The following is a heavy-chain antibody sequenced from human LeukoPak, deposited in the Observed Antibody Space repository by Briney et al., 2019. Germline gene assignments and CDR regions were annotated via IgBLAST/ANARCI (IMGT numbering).Heavy chain of an antibody. J-gene: IGHJ4*02. CDR3: ARDRGELLWFGELPYYFDY. D-gene: IGHD3-10*01. V-gene: IGHV3-21*01. Sequence: SGGSLRLSCAASGFTFSSYSMNWVRQAPGKGLEWVSSISSSSSYIYYADSVKGRFTISRDNAKNSLYLQMNSLRAEDTAVYYCARDRGELLWFGELPYYFDYWGQGTLVTVSS. CDR1: GFTFSSYS. CDR2: ISSSSSYI.